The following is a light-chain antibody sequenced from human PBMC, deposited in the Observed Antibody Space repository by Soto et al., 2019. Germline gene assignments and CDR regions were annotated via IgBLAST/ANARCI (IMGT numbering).Light chain of an antibody. CDR3: QQYYTTPWT. Sequence: DIVMTQSPDSLAVSLGGRATINCKSSHSLFYSSKNKNYLAWFQKKQGQPPKXXIYWASTRESGVPDRVSGSGSWTGFTLTISSLQAEDVAVYYCQQYYTTPWTFGQGTKVDI. CDR1: HSLFYSSKNKNY. J-gene: IGKJ1*01. V-gene: IGKV4-1*01. CDR2: WAS.